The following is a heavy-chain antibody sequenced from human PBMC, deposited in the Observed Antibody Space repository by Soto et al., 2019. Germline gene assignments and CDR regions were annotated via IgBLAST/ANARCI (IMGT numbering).Heavy chain of an antibody. J-gene: IGHJ4*02. CDR2: IYWDDDK. CDR1: GFSLSTSGVG. Sequence: QITLKESGPTLVKPTQTLTLTCTFSGFSLSTSGVGVGWIRQPPGKALEWLALIYWDDDKRYSPSLKSRLTITKDTSKNQVVITMTNMDPVDTATYYYALIYDSSGYSPYWGQGTLVTVSS. V-gene: IGHV2-5*02. CDR3: ALIYDSSGYSPY. D-gene: IGHD3-22*01.